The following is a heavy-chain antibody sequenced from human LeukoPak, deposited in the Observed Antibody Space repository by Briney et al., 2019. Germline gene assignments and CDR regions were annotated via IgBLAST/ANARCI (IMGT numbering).Heavy chain of an antibody. Sequence: PGGSLRLSCAASGFTFDDYAMHWVRHAPGKGLEWVSGISGNSGSIGYADSVEGRFTISRDNAKNSLYLQMNSLRAEDTALYYCSKAYDSSGYHNWYFDLWGRGTLVTVSS. V-gene: IGHV3-9*01. CDR3: SKAYDSSGYHNWYFDL. D-gene: IGHD3-22*01. J-gene: IGHJ2*01. CDR2: ISGNSGSI. CDR1: GFTFDDYA.